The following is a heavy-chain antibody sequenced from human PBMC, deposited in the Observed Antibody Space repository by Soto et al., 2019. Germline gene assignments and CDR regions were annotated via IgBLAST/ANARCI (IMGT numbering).Heavy chain of an antibody. D-gene: IGHD3-22*01. Sequence: GGSLRLSCAAYGFTISGYAMHWVRQAPGKGLEWVAVISFDGTNKYHADSVKGRFTISRDNSKNTLYLQMNSLRAEDTAVHYCARSFHGRGYIWDAMGVWGRGTTVTVAS. CDR1: GFTISGYA. J-gene: IGHJ6*03. CDR3: ARSFHGRGYIWDAMGV. V-gene: IGHV3-30-3*01. CDR2: ISFDGTNK.